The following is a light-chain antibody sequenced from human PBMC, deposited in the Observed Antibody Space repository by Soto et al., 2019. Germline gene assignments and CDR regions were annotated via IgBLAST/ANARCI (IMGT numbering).Light chain of an antibody. V-gene: IGKV1-39*01. J-gene: IGKJ2*01. CDR3: QQSFTTPYT. CDR1: QTIYNY. Sequence: DIQMTQSPSSLSASVGDRVTITCRASQTIYNYLNWYQQKPGKAPKVLIYAASSLQSGVPSRFSGRRSGTDFTLTISSPQPEDFATYYCQQSFTTPYTFGQGTRLDI. CDR2: AAS.